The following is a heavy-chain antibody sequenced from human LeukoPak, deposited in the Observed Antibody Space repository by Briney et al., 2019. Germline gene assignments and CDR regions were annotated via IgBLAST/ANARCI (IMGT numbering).Heavy chain of an antibody. CDR1: GGSFSGYY. CDR3: ASSVVVMPNDAFDI. V-gene: IGHV4-34*01. D-gene: IGHD2-21*01. CDR2: INHSGST. J-gene: IGHJ3*02. Sequence: SETLSLTCAAYGGSFSGYYWSWIRQPPGKGLEWIGEINHSGSTNYNPSFKSRVTISVDTSKNQFSLKLSSVTAADTAVYYCASSVVVMPNDAFDIWGQGTMVTVSS.